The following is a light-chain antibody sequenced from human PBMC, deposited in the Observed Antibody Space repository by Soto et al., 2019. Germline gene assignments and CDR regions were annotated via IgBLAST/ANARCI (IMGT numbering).Light chain of an antibody. J-gene: IGKJ4*01. Sequence: IQGTQSPSSVSASFLDSFTMTFRSSQDIAAYLAWYQHKPGKAPNLPIYASSTFLSGVPSRFSGSESGTDFTLTISSLQPEDFATYYCHQPKSYPSTFGGGTKVDIK. CDR2: ASS. V-gene: IGKV1-12*02. CDR1: QDIAAY. CDR3: HQPKSYPST.